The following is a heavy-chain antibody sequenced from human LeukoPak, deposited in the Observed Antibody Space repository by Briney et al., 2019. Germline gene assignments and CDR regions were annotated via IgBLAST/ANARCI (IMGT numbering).Heavy chain of an antibody. CDR1: GVSITSGSYY. Sequence: AQTLSLTCSVSGVSITSGSYYWGWIRQSAGKGLEWIGRVHSSGDIYHNAAFRSRAAVSGDASKNQFSLQLNSVTAADTAVYYCARGASPKAALFFDYWGRGALITVSS. D-gene: IGHD3-16*01. J-gene: IGHJ4*02. CDR3: ARGASPKAALFFDY. V-gene: IGHV4-61*02. CDR2: VHSSGDI.